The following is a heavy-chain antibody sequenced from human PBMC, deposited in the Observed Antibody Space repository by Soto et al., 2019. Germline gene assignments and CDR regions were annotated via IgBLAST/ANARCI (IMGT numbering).Heavy chain of an antibody. CDR1: GSTFDDYT. Sequence: GGFLRLSCAASGSTFDDYTMHWVRQAPGKGLEWVSLISWNGGNSYYADSVKGRFTISRDNSKNSLFLQMNSLRTEDTAFYYCAKDILSRSYYGALNYWGQGALVTVSS. V-gene: IGHV3-43*01. J-gene: IGHJ4*02. CDR3: AKDILSRSYYGALNY. D-gene: IGHD1-26*01. CDR2: ISWNGGNS.